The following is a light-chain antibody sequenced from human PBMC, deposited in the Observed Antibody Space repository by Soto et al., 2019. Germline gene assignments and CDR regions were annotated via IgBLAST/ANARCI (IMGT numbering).Light chain of an antibody. CDR2: NNN. Sequence: QSVLTQPPSASGTPGQRVTISCSGSSSNIGSNSVNWYQQFPGTAPKLLIYNNNQRPSGVPARFTGSKFGTSVSLASSGLQSEDEADYYCAAWDDSLNGVVIGGGTKVTVL. V-gene: IGLV1-44*01. CDR3: AAWDDSLNGVV. J-gene: IGLJ2*01. CDR1: SSNIGSNS.